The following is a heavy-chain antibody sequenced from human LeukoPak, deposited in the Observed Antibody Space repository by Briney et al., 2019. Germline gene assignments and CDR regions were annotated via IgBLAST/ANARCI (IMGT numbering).Heavy chain of an antibody. Sequence: PSQTLSLTCTVSGGSISSSSYYWGWIRQPPGKGLEWIGSIYYSGSTYYNPSLKSRVTISVDTSKNQFSLKLSSVTAADTAVYYCARTATVWWFDPWGQGTLVTVSS. CDR3: ARTATVWWFDP. V-gene: IGHV4-39*07. D-gene: IGHD4-11*01. CDR2: IYYSGST. J-gene: IGHJ5*02. CDR1: GGSISSSSYY.